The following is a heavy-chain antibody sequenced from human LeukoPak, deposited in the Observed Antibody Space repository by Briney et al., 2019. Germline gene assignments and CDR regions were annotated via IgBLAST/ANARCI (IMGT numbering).Heavy chain of an antibody. V-gene: IGHV3-66*01. CDR3: ANYSSRYSGYEN. D-gene: IGHD1-26*01. CDR2: TYSGGST. Sequence: GGSLRLSCAASGFTVSSSYMSWVRQAPGKGLEWVSVTYSGGSTYFADSVKGRFTISRDSSKNTLFLQMNSLRAEDTAVYYCANYSSRYSGYENWGQGTLVTVSS. J-gene: IGHJ4*02. CDR1: GFTVSSSY.